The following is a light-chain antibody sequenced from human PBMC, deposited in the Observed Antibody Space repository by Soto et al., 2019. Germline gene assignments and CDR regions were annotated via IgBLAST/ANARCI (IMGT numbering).Light chain of an antibody. V-gene: IGKV3-15*01. CDR3: QHYNNWPRT. J-gene: IGKJ1*01. CDR1: QSVSGN. CDR2: GAS. Sequence: IVRTQSPPTLSVSPGEIATLSCGASQSVSGNLDWYQQKPGQAPRLLIYGASTRATGIPARFSGSGSGTEFTLTISSLQSEYFSVYYCQHYNNWPRTFGQGTKVEIK.